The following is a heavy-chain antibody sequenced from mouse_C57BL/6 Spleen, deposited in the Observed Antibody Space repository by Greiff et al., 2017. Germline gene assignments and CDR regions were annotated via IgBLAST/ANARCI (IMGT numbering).Heavy chain of an antibody. CDR2: IWGVGST. CDR1: GYSLTSYG. D-gene: IGHD1-1*01. J-gene: IGHJ3*01. CDR3: ATLLREFAY. Sequence: VQLKESGPGLVAPSPSLSITCTVSGYSLTSYGVDWVRQSPGKGLEWLGVIWGVGSTNCNSARKARLSISKDNSTSQVLLKMNSLQTDDTSMYYCATLLREFAYWGQGTLVTVSA. V-gene: IGHV2-6*01.